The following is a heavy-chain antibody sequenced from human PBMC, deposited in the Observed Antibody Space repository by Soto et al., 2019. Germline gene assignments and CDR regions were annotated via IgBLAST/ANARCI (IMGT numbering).Heavy chain of an antibody. J-gene: IGHJ4*02. Sequence: GASVKVSCKTSGYTFTGHYLHWVRQAPGQGLEWMGWINSNTGDTGYAQNFQGRVTMTRDTASGTAYMELSSLRSEDTAVYYCARNREHSYGYNWAGGPLVTVSS. CDR3: ARNREHSYGYN. D-gene: IGHD5-18*01. CDR1: GYTFTGHY. CDR2: INSNTGDT. V-gene: IGHV1-2*02.